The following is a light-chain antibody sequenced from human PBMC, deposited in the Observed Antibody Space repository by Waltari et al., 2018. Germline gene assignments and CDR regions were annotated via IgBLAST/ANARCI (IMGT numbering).Light chain of an antibody. J-gene: IGLJ1*01. CDR3: SSYTSSSTLNYV. CDR2: VVS. Sequence: QKHLGKAPKVLIYVVSDRTSGVSKRFAGSKSGNTASLTICGLRAEDEADYYCSSYTSSSTLNYVFGTGTKFTVL. V-gene: IGLV2-14*03.